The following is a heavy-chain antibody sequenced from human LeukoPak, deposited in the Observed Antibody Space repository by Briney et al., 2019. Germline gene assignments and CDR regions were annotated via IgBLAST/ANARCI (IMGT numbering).Heavy chain of an antibody. V-gene: IGHV4-38-2*02. CDR1: GYSISSGDY. CDR2: IYHSGST. CDR3: ARDHGPGGGRFDP. J-gene: IGHJ5*02. D-gene: IGHD3-16*01. Sequence: KPSETLSLTCTVSGYSISSGDYWGWIRQPPGKGLEWIGSIYHSGSTYYNPSLKSRVTISVDTSKNQFSLKLSSVTAADTAVYYCARDHGPGGGRFDPWGQGTLVTVSS.